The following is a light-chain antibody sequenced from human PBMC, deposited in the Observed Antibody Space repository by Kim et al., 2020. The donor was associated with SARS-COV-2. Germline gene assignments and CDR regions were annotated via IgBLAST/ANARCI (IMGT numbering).Light chain of an antibody. J-gene: IGLJ2*01. V-gene: IGLV3-1*01. CDR1: KLGDKY. Sequence: SYELTQPPSVSVSPGQTASITCSVDKLGDKYACWYQQKPGQSPVLVIYQDSNRPSGIPERFSGSNSGNTATLTISGTQAMDEADYYCQAWDSSTVVFGGGTQLTVL. CDR3: QAWDSSTVV. CDR2: QDS.